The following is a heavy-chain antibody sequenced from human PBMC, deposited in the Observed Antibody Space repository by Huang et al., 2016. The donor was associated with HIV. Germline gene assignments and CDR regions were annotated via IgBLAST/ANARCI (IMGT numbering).Heavy chain of an antibody. CDR2: IHYIGST. CDR1: GCSISSYY. CDR3: ARGGPYSRDYYYYGMDV. D-gene: IGHD6-13*01. V-gene: IGHV4-59*01. J-gene: IGHJ6*02. Sequence: QVQLQESGPGLVKPSETLSLTCTVSGCSISSYYWSWIRQPPGKGLEWVGYIHYIGSTNYNPSLEVQVTAAVGTSKNQFFLKLSSVTAADTAVYYCARGGPYSRDYYYYGMDVWGQGTTVTVSS.